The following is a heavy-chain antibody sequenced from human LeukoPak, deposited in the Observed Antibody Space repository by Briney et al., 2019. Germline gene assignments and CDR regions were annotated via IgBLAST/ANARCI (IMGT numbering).Heavy chain of an antibody. CDR3: ARDILGRSNGGSNYFGMEV. D-gene: IGHD2-15*01. V-gene: IGHV1-46*01. J-gene: IGHJ6*02. Sequence: ASVKVSYKASGYTFTSYYMHWVRQAPGQGLEWMGIINPSGGSTSYAQKFQGRVTMTRDTSTSTVYMELSSLRSDDTAVYYCARDILGRSNGGSNYFGMEVWGQGTTVTVSS. CDR1: GYTFTSYY. CDR2: INPSGGST.